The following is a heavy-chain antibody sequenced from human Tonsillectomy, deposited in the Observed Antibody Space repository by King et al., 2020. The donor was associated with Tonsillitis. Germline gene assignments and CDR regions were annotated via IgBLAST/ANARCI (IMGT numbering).Heavy chain of an antibody. CDR1: GFTFSSYW. CDR2: ISPDGSST. Sequence: VQLVESGGGLVQPGGSLRLSCAASGFTFSSYWIHWVRQPPGKGLVWVSRISPDGSSTTYADSVKGRFTISRDNAKNTLYLQMSNLRVDDTAGYYVMKEQGFGWGQGTLGTVS. V-gene: IGHV3-74*01. D-gene: IGHD3-16*01. J-gene: IGHJ4*02. CDR3: MKEQGFG.